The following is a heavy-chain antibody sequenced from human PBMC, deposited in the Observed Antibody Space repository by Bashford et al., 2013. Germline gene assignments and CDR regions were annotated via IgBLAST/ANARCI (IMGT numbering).Heavy chain of an antibody. CDR3: AREAFCTDGVCPRGFDY. Sequence: TLVPHLALSLVAPSVVTTGSGSGQPAGKGLEWIGRIYSTGSTTYNPSLKSRVTMSVDTSKNQFSLKLSSVTAADTAVYYCAREAFCTDGVCPRGFDYVGPREPWSPSPQ. CDR1: VAPSVVTT. J-gene: IGHJ4*02. D-gene: IGHD2-8*01. CDR2: IYSTGST. V-gene: IGHV4-4*07.